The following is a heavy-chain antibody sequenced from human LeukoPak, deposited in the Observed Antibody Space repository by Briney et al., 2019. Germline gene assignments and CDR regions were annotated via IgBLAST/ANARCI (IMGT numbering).Heavy chain of an antibody. D-gene: IGHD1-26*01. V-gene: IGHV4-39*07. CDR1: GGSISSSSYY. J-gene: IGHJ4*02. Sequence: SETLSLTCTVSGGSISSSSYYWGWIRQPPGKGLEWIGSIYYSGSTYYNPPLKSRVTISVDTSKNQFSLKLSSVTAADTAVYYCARVVGATGAYYFDYWGQGTLVTVSS. CDR2: IYYSGST. CDR3: ARVVGATGAYYFDY.